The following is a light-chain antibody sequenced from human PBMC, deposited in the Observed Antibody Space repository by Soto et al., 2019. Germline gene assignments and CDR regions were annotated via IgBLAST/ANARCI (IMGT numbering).Light chain of an antibody. CDR3: QQYNRLPT. Sequence: EIVMTQSPATLSVSPGERATLSCRASQSVNSNLAWYQQKPGQAPRLLIYGASTRATGIPARFSGSGSGTEFTLTSSSLQAEDFADYYCQQYNRLPTFGPGTKVDIK. V-gene: IGKV3-15*01. J-gene: IGKJ3*01. CDR1: QSVNSN. CDR2: GAS.